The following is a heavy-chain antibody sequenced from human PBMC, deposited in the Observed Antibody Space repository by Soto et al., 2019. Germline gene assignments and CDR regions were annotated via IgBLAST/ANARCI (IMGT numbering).Heavy chain of an antibody. J-gene: IGHJ4*02. Sequence: PGGSLRLSCAASGFTFSSYSMNWVRQAPGKGLEWVSSISSSSSYIYYADSVKGRFTISRDNAKNSLYLQMNSLRAEDTAVYYCARGIVGATGIDYWGQGTRVTVSS. CDR3: ARGIVGATGIDY. D-gene: IGHD1-26*01. CDR2: ISSSSSYI. V-gene: IGHV3-21*01. CDR1: GFTFSSYS.